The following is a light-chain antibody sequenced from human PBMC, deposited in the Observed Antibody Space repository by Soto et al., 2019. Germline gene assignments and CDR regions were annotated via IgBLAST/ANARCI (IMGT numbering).Light chain of an antibody. V-gene: IGKV1-9*01. CDR3: QQYNSYSHT. CDR2: GAF. Sequence: DIKLSLSLSFLSANVGDRVTIICRASQYISNYLACYQPKPGKAPKLLILGAFTLQSGVPSRFSGSGSGPEFTLTISSLQLDDFATYYCQQYNSYSHTFGQ. J-gene: IGKJ5*01. CDR1: QYISNY.